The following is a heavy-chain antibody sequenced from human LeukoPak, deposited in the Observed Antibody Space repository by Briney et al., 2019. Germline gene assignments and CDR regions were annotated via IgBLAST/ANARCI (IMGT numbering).Heavy chain of an antibody. V-gene: IGHV3-30-3*01. Sequence: GGSLRLSCAASGFTFSSYAMHWVRQAPGKGLEWVAVISYDGSNKYYADSAKGRFTISRDNSKNTLYLQMNSLRAEDTAVYYCARDPAVRGFFDYWGQGTLVTVSS. J-gene: IGHJ4*02. D-gene: IGHD5-12*01. CDR1: GFTFSSYA. CDR2: ISYDGSNK. CDR3: ARDPAVRGFFDY.